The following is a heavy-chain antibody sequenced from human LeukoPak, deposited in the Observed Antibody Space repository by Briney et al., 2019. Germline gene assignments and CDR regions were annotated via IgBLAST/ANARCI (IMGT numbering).Heavy chain of an antibody. D-gene: IGHD4-17*01. CDR2: ISSSGRTI. Sequence: GGSLRLSCAASGFTFSSYSMNWVRQAPGKGLEWVSYISSSGRTIYYADSVKGRLTISRDSAKNSLYLQMNSLRAEDTAVYYCARDRYGDYVSDYWGQGTLVTVSS. J-gene: IGHJ4*02. CDR3: ARDRYGDYVSDY. CDR1: GFTFSSYS. V-gene: IGHV3-48*01.